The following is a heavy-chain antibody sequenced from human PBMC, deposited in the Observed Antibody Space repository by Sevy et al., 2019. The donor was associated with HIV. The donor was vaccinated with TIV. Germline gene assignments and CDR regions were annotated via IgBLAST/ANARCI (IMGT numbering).Heavy chain of an antibody. J-gene: IGHJ4*02. D-gene: IGHD2-8*01. CDR2: LSFGCGKI. CDR1: GFTFNIYS. CDR3: AREGCTKPHDY. V-gene: IGHV3-23*01. Sequence: GGSLRLSCAASGFTFNIYSMSWVRQTPGKGLEWVATLSFGCGKINHADSVKGRFTMSRDDSKNAVYLQMNNLRVEDTAIYYCAREGCTKPHDYWGQGTLVTGSS.